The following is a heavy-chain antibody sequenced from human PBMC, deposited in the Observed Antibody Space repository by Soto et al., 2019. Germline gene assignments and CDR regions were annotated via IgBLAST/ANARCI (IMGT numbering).Heavy chain of an antibody. V-gene: IGHV1-3*01. CDR2: XXXXXXDT. CDR3: XXXXXXXXXXXXXXXXXXXXXXXV. CDR1: GYTFTNYA. J-gene: IGHJ6*03. Sequence: QAQLVQSGAEVKKPGASVKVSCKASGYTFTNYAVHWLRQAPGQXLXXXXXXXXXXXDTKYSPTFQDRVTITRDTXXXXXXXXXXXXXXXXXXXXXXXXXXXXXXXXXXXXXXXXXXXXXVWGKGTTVTVSS.